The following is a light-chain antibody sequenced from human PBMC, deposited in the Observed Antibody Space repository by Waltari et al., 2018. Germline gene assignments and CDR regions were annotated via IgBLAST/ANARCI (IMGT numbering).Light chain of an antibody. Sequence: SYELTQPPSVSVSPGQTANITCSGDKLGNKYVCWFQQKPGQSPLLVIFQNNRRPSGILERFSGSNAGNTATLTISGTQVMDEADFYCQAWDSSTAVFGSGTKVTVL. CDR3: QAWDSSTAV. CDR2: QNN. J-gene: IGLJ1*01. CDR1: KLGNKY. V-gene: IGLV3-1*01.